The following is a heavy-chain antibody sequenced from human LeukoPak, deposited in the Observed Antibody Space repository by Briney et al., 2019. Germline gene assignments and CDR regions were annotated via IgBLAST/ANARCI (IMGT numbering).Heavy chain of an antibody. D-gene: IGHD6-13*01. V-gene: IGHV4-38-2*01. CDR3: ARHSGMAAGDY. Sequence: SETLSLTCAVSGYSISSGYYWDWIRQPPGKGREWIGTIYHSGSTYYNPSLKSRVTISVDTSKNQFSLKLSSVTAADTAVYYCARHSGMAAGDYWGQGTLVTVSS. CDR2: IYHSGST. J-gene: IGHJ4*02. CDR1: GYSISSGYY.